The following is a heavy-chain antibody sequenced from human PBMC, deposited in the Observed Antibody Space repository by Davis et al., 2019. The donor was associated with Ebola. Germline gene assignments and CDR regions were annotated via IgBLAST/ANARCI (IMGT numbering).Heavy chain of an antibody. CDR1: GYTFTSYY. D-gene: IGHD2-2*01. Sequence: ASVTVSCKASGYTFTSYYMHWVRQPPGQGLEWMGIINPSGGSTSYAQKLQGRVTMTTDTSTSTAYMELRSLRSDDTAVYYCARAPPWIVVVPAAGWFDPWGQGTLVTVSS. V-gene: IGHV1-46*01. CDR3: ARAPPWIVVVPAAGWFDP. CDR2: INPSGGST. J-gene: IGHJ5*02.